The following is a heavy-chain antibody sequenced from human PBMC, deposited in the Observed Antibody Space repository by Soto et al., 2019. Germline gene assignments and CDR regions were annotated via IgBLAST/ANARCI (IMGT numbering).Heavy chain of an antibody. Sequence: QVQLVQSGAAVKKPGSSVKVSCKASGGTFSSYAISWVRQAPGQGLEWMGGIIPIFGTANYAQKFQGRVTITADKSTSTAYMELSSLRSEDTAVYYGARVSATGDTAMVTGDWGQGTLVTVSS. D-gene: IGHD5-18*01. V-gene: IGHV1-69*06. J-gene: IGHJ4*02. CDR3: ARVSATGDTAMVTGD. CDR1: GGTFSSYA. CDR2: IIPIFGTA.